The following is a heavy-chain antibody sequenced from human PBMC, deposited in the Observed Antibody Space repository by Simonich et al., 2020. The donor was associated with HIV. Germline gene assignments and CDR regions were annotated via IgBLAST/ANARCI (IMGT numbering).Heavy chain of an antibody. Sequence: QVQLQQWGAGLLKPSETLSLTCAVYGGSFSGYHWSWIRQPPGKGLEWRGDINHSGSTNYNPSRKSRVTISVDTSKNQFSLKLSSVTAADTAVYYCVRGPVVVLVATPQSYYYMDVWGKGTTVTVSS. CDR1: GGSFSGYH. J-gene: IGHJ6*03. CDR3: VRGPVVVLVATPQSYYYMDV. D-gene: IGHD2-15*01. CDR2: INHSGST. V-gene: IGHV4-34*01.